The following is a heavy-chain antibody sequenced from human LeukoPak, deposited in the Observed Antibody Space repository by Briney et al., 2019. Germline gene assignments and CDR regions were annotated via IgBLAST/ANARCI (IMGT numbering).Heavy chain of an antibody. CDR1: GVTVSSNSAA. V-gene: IGHV6-1*01. CDR2: TYNRSKWYN. CDR3: ATSSSSWYFLFDP. J-gene: IGHJ5*02. Sequence: SQTLSLTCAISGVTVSSNSAAWNWIRHSPSRDLEWLGRTYNRSKWYNDCAVSGKSRITISPDTSNSQFSLRLNSVTPEDTAVYYCATSSSSWYFLFDPSGEGSLVTLYS. D-gene: IGHD6-13*01.